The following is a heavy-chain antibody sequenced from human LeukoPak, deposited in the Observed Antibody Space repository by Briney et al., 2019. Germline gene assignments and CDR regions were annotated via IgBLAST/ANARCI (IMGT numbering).Heavy chain of an antibody. CDR2: ISSSGSTI. V-gene: IGHV3-11*04. Sequence: PGGSLTLSCAASGFTFSDYYMSWIRQAPGKGLEGVSYISSSGSTIYYADSVKGRFTISRDNAKNSLYLQMKSLRAEDTAVYYCARGADGVSSNSRGWFDPWGQGTLVTVSS. CDR3: ARGADGVSSNSRGWFDP. D-gene: IGHD2-15*01. J-gene: IGHJ5*02. CDR1: GFTFSDYY.